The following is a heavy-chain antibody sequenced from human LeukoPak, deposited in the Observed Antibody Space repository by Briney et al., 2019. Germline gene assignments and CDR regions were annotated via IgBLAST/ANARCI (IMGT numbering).Heavy chain of an antibody. Sequence: ASVKVSCKASGYTFTGYYMHWVRQAPGQGLEWMGWINPNSSGTNYAQKFQGRVTMTRDTSISTAYMELSRLRSDDTAVYYCARDEGHIVVVPATLGYWGQGTLVTVSS. J-gene: IGHJ4*02. CDR3: ARDEGHIVVVPATLGY. CDR1: GYTFTGYY. D-gene: IGHD2-2*01. V-gene: IGHV1-2*02. CDR2: INPNSSGT.